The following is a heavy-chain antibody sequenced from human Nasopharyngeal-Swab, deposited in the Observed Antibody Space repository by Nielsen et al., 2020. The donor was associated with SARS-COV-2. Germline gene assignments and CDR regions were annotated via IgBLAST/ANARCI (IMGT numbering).Heavy chain of an antibody. J-gene: IGHJ5*02. CDR2: INHSGST. CDR3: ARGLGKQITIFEVVIAYNWFDP. V-gene: IGHV4-34*01. Sequence: PGKGLEWIGEINHSGSTNYNPSLESRVTISVDTSKNQFSLKLSSVTAADTAVYYCARGLGKQITIFEVVIAYNWFDPWGQGTLVTVSS. D-gene: IGHD3-3*01.